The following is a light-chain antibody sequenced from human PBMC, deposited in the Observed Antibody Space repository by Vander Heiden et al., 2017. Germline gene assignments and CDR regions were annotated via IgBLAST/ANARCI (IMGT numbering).Light chain of an antibody. Sequence: DIQVTQPPSTLSASVGDRVTITCRASQIIDSWLAWYQQKPGKVPKLLVYKASSLESGVPSRFSGSGSGTEFTLTISSLQPDDFATYYCQRDLGNTWTFGQGTKVEIK. J-gene: IGKJ1*01. CDR1: QIIDSW. V-gene: IGKV1-5*03. CDR2: KAS. CDR3: QRDLGNTWT.